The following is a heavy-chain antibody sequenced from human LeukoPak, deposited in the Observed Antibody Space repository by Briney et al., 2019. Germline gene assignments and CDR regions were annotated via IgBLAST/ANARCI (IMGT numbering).Heavy chain of an antibody. CDR1: GYTFTSSG. CDR3: ARGKGKQWLPDY. J-gene: IGHJ4*02. V-gene: IGHV1-18*01. D-gene: IGHD6-19*01. Sequence: ASVKVSCKASGYTFTSSGISWVRQAPGQGLEWMGWIGAYTGNTNYAQKLPGRVTMTTDTSTSTAYMELRSLRSDDTAVYYCARGKGKQWLPDYWGQGTLGTVSS. CDR2: IGAYTGNT.